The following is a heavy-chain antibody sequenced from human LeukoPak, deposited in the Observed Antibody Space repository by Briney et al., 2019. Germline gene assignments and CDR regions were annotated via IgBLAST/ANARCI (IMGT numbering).Heavy chain of an antibody. Sequence: GGSLRLSCAASGXTFSSYSMNWVRQAPGKGLEWVLSISSSSSYIYYADSEKGRFTISRDNAKNSLYLQMNSLRAEDTAVYYCARDRPPMVRGVNWYFYLWGRGTLVTVPS. CDR2: ISSSSSYI. D-gene: IGHD3-10*01. CDR1: GXTFSSYS. V-gene: IGHV3-21*01. CDR3: ARDRPPMVRGVNWYFYL. J-gene: IGHJ2*01.